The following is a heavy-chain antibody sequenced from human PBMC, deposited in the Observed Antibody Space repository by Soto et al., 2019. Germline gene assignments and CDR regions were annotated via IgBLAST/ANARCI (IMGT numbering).Heavy chain of an antibody. CDR3: ARLNYYGSGGYQDYFYFYALDV. J-gene: IGHJ6*02. CDR1: GYTFSTYD. Sequence: ASVKVSCKTSGYTFSTYDINWVRQAPGQGLEWMGWMNPNSGDTGSAQKFLGRLTMTRDSSIRTVYMELSSLSSEDTAVYYCARLNYYGSGGYQDYFYFYALDVWGQGTTVTVSS. D-gene: IGHD3-10*01. V-gene: IGHV1-8*01. CDR2: MNPNSGDT.